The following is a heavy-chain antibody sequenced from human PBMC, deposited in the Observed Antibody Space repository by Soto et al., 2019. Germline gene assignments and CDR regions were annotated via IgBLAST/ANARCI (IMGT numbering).Heavy chain of an antibody. D-gene: IGHD2-15*01. CDR3: ARNGHLDTAWYYFDY. CDR2: INSYNGVT. J-gene: IGHJ4*02. Sequence: ASVKVSCXASGYTFTDYGITWVRQAPGQGLQWMGWINSYNGVTNNAHSFQGRVTITADESTSTAYMELSSLRSEDTAVYYCARNGHLDTAWYYFDYWGQGTLVTVSS. CDR1: GYTFTDYG. V-gene: IGHV1-18*01.